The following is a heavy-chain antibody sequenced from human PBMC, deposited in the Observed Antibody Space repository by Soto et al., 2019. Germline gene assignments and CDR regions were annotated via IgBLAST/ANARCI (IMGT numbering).Heavy chain of an antibody. CDR2: IYSGGGT. D-gene: IGHD3-10*01. Sequence: GGSLRLSCAGSESIVSNNYMSWVRQAPGKGLEWVSLIYSGGGTNYADAVTGRFTISRDNSRNTLYLQMDSLRADDSAVYYCATVSVSGSGTNYDSFDYWGQGTLVTVSS. CDR1: ESIVSNNY. J-gene: IGHJ4*02. V-gene: IGHV3-53*01. CDR3: ATVSVSGSGTNYDSFDY.